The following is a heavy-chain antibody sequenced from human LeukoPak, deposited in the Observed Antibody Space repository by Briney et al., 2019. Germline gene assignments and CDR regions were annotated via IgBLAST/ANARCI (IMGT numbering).Heavy chain of an antibody. CDR3: VSFGYDILTGRIGSIDY. CDR2: IIPIFGTA. Sequence: ASVKVSCKASGGTFSSYAISWVRQAPGQGLEWMGGIIPIFGTANYAQKFQGRVTITTDESTSTAYMELSSLRSEDTAVYYCVSFGYDILTGRIGSIDYWGQGTLVTVSS. CDR1: GGTFSSYA. J-gene: IGHJ4*02. D-gene: IGHD3-9*01. V-gene: IGHV1-69*05.